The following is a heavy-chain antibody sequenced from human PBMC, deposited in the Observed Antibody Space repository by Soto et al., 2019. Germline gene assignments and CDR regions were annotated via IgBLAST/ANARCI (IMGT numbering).Heavy chain of an antibody. CDR2: IDPSVSYT. CDR3: ARTVATINYYGMDV. J-gene: IGHJ6*02. V-gene: IGHV5-10-1*01. D-gene: IGHD5-12*01. CDR1: GYSFTSYW. Sequence: PGESLKISCKGSGYSFTSYWISWVRQMPGKGLEWMGRIDPSVSYTNYSPSFQGHVTISADKSISTAYLQWSSLKASDTAMYYCARTVATINYYGMDVWGQGTTVTVSS.